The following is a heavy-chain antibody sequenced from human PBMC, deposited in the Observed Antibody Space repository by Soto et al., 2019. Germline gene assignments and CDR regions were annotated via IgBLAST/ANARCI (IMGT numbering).Heavy chain of an antibody. V-gene: IGHV4-4*08. Sequence: SETLSLTCSVSGGSISSGYWTWIRHPPGKGLEWIGYIYLSGSTNYNPSLKSRVTISVDTSKNQFSLKLSSVTAADTAVHYCARVFGFGGMDVWGQGTTVTVSS. CDR1: GGSISSGY. D-gene: IGHD3-10*01. J-gene: IGHJ6*02. CDR3: ARVFGFGGMDV. CDR2: IYLSGST.